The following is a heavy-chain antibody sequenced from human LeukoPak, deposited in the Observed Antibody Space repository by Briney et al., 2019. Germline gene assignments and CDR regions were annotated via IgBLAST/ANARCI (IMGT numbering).Heavy chain of an antibody. V-gene: IGHV5-51*01. CDR3: ARLSSSSYNTQIDY. CDR2: IYPGDSDT. Sequence: GESLKISCKGSGYSFPNYWIGWVRQMPGKGLEWMGIIYPGDSDTRYSPSFQGQVIISADKSISAAYLQRSSLKASDTAMYYCARLSSSSYNTQIDYWGQGTLVTVSS. D-gene: IGHD6-13*01. CDR1: GYSFPNYW. J-gene: IGHJ4*02.